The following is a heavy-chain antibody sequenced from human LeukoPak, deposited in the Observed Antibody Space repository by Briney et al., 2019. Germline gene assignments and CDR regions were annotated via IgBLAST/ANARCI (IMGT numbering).Heavy chain of an antibody. CDR3: ARRGYFDWLLPHFDY. Sequence: SQTLSLTCTVSGGSISSGSYYWSWIRQPAGKGLEWIGRIYTSGSTNYNPSLKSRVTISVDTSKNQFSLKLSSVTAADTAVHYCARRGYFDWLLPHFDYWGQGTLVTVSS. J-gene: IGHJ4*02. CDR1: GGSISSGSYY. V-gene: IGHV4-61*02. CDR2: IYTSGST. D-gene: IGHD3-9*01.